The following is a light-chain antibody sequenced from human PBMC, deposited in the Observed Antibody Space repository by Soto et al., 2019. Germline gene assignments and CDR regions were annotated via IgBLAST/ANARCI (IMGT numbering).Light chain of an antibody. Sequence: EIVLTQSPDTLSLSPGESATLSCRASRSVSARLAWYKHKPGQPPRLLISDVFNRASGVAERFSGSGSETDFTLIIRRLEPEDSALYYCQHYQGGHPIAFGQGTRLEI. CDR2: DVF. CDR1: RSVSARL. J-gene: IGKJ5*01. CDR3: QHYQGGHPIA. V-gene: IGKV3-20*01.